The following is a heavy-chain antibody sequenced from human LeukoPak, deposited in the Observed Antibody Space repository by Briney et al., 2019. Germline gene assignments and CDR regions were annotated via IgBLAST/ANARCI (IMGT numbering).Heavy chain of an antibody. D-gene: IGHD3-10*01. Sequence: GGSLRLSCAGSGFTFNNYWMHWVRHAPGKGLVWVSGINSDGSSTNYADSVKGRFTISRDNAMNTLFLQMDSLRDEDTAVYYCGLSMVRALSPDYWGQGTLVTVSS. CDR3: GLSMVRALSPDY. CDR1: GFTFNNYW. J-gene: IGHJ4*02. CDR2: INSDGSST. V-gene: IGHV3-74*01.